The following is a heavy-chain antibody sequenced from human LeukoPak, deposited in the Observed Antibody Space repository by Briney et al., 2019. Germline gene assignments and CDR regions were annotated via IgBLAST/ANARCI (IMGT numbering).Heavy chain of an antibody. D-gene: IGHD6-19*01. CDR2: IKEDGSEK. CDR3: ATASRSGPKAY. CDR1: GFTFSSHW. V-gene: IGHV3-7*05. Sequence: GGSLRLSCTVSGFTFSSHWMTWVRLAPGKGLEWVASIKEDGSEKQCVDSLKGRFTISRDNAKNSLYLQMSSLGAEDTAVYYCATASRSGPKAYWGQGTLVTVSS. J-gene: IGHJ4*02.